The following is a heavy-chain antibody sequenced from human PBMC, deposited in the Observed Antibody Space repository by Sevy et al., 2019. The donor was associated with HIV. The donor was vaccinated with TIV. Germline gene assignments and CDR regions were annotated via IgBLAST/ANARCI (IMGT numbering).Heavy chain of an antibody. V-gene: IGHV3-23*01. CDR3: AKVTYVYHPSNWFDP. Sequence: GGSLRLSCAASGFTFSSYAMSWVRQAPGKGLEWVSAISGSGGSTYYADSVKGRFTISRDNSKNTLYLQMNSLRAEDSAVYYCAKVTYVYHPSNWFDPWGQGTLVTVSS. D-gene: IGHD2-2*01. J-gene: IGHJ5*02. CDR1: GFTFSSYA. CDR2: ISGSGGST.